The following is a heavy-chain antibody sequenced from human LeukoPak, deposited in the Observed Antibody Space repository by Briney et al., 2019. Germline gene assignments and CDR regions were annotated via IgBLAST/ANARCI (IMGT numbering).Heavy chain of an antibody. CDR3: ARDTATHIFDY. J-gene: IGHJ4*02. D-gene: IGHD5-18*01. CDR1: GFTFSSYG. V-gene: IGHV3-23*01. Sequence: GGSLRLSCAASGFTFSSYGMSWVRQAPGKGLEWVPAISGSGGSTYYADSVKGRFTISRDNSKNTLYLQMNSLRAEDTAVYYCARDTATHIFDYWGQGTLVTVSS. CDR2: ISGSGGST.